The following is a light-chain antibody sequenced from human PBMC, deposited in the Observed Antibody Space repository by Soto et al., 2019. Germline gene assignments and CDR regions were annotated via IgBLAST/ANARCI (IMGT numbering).Light chain of an antibody. V-gene: IGKV3D-15*01. CDR1: QSVSTN. Sequence: IVMTQSPTILSVSPGERATLSCRASQSVSTNLAWFQQEPGQAPRLLIFDASTRATGVPARFSGSGSGTEFTLTITSLQSEDFAVYYCQQYGNWPRTFGQGTKV. CDR3: QQYGNWPRT. J-gene: IGKJ1*01. CDR2: DAS.